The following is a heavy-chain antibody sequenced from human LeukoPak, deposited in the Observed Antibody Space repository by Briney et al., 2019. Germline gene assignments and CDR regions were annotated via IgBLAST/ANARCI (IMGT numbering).Heavy chain of an antibody. V-gene: IGHV1-69*01. CDR3: ARKTVVVPAAILGWFDP. CDR1: GGTFSSYA. CDR2: IIPIFGTA. J-gene: IGHJ5*02. Sequence: SVKVSCKAAGGTFSSYAISWVRQAPGQGLEWMGGIIPIFGTANYAQKFQGRVTITADEFTSTAYRELSSLRSEDTAVYYCARKTVVVPAAILGWFDPWGQGTLVTVSS. D-gene: IGHD2-2*01.